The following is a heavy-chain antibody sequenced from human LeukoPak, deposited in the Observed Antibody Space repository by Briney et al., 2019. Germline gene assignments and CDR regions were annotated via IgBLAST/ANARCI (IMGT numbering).Heavy chain of an antibody. D-gene: IGHD2/OR15-2a*01. J-gene: IGHJ3*02. CDR3: TKISHSKYDIDAFDI. Sequence: GGSLRLSCAASGFTFDDYAMHWVRQAPGKGLEWVSLISWNGGSTYYADSVKGRFTISRDNSKNSLYLQMNSLRPEDTALYYCTKISHSKYDIDAFDIWGQGTMVTVSS. CDR2: ISWNGGST. V-gene: IGHV3-43D*03. CDR1: GFTFDDYA.